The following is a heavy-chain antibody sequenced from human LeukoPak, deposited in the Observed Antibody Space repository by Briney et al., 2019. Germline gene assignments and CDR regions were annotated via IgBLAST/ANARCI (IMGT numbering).Heavy chain of an antibody. CDR2: ISGSGGNT. D-gene: IGHD2-2*01. Sequence: ETLSLTCAVYGGSFSGYYWSWIRQPPGKGLEWVSAISGSGGNTYYADSVKGRFTISRDNSKNTLYLQMNSLRAEDTALYYCAKSGRYCSSTSCFYWGQGTLVTVSS. J-gene: IGHJ4*02. V-gene: IGHV3-23*01. CDR3: AKSGRYCSSTSCFY. CDR1: GGSFSGYY.